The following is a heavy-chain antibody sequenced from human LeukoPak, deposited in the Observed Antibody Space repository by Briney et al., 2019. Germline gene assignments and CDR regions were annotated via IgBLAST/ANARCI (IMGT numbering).Heavy chain of an antibody. D-gene: IGHD5-18*01. J-gene: IGHJ6*02. CDR3: AKGNTAMVPDYYYYGMDV. V-gene: IGHV3-23*01. CDR1: GFTFSSYA. CDR2: ISGSGGST. Sequence: GGSLRLSCAASGFTFSSYAMSWVRQAPGKGLEWVSAISGSGGSTYYADSVKGRFTISRDNSKNTLYLQMNSLRAEDTAVYYCAKGNTAMVPDYYYYGMDVWGQGTTVTVSS.